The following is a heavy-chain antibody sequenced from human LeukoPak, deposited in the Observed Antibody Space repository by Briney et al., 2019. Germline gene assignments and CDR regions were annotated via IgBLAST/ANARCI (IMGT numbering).Heavy chain of an antibody. Sequence: PGGSPRLSCAASGFTFSSYALSWVRHAPGKGLEWVSAISASGGSTYYADSVKGRFTISRDNSKNTLYLQMNSLRAEDTAVYYCAIKAMYTSSWYYLDYWGQGTLVTVSS. V-gene: IGHV3-23*01. CDR1: GFTFSSYA. CDR2: ISASGGST. D-gene: IGHD6-13*01. CDR3: AIKAMYTSSWYYLDY. J-gene: IGHJ4*02.